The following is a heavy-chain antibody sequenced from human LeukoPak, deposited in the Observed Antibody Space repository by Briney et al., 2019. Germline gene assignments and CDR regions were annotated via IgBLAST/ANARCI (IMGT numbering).Heavy chain of an antibody. D-gene: IGHD3-9*01. CDR1: GGSISSYP. J-gene: IGHJ4*02. V-gene: IGHV4-59*01. CDR2: IYYTGNT. Sequence: SETLSLTCTVSGGSISSYPWSWIRQPPGKGLEWIGYIYYTGNTKYKPSLKSRFTISVDTSKNQFSLKLSSVTAADTAVYYCARGLRYFDWFPDYWGQGTLVTVFS. CDR3: ARGLRYFDWFPDY.